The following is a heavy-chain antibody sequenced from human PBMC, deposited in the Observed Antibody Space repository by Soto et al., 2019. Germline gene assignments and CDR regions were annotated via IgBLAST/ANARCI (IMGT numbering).Heavy chain of an antibody. D-gene: IGHD3-3*01. V-gene: IGHV4-4*02. CDR1: GGSISSSNW. CDR3: ARFPYYDFWSGYYQDY. CDR2: IYHSGST. J-gene: IGHJ4*02. Sequence: SETLSLTCAVSGGSISSSNWWSWVRQPPGKGLEWIGEIYHSGSTNYNPSLKSRVTISVDKSKNQFSLKLSSVTAADTAVYYCARFPYYDFWSGYYQDYWGQVTLVTVAS.